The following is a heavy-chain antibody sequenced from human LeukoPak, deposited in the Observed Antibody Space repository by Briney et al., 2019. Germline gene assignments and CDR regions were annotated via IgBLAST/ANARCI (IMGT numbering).Heavy chain of an antibody. J-gene: IGHJ4*02. Sequence: GGSLRLSCAASGFSFSSYDMNWGRQAPGKGLEWVSYINTISSTKYYADSVRGRFTISRDNAKNSLSLQMTSLRDEDTAVYYCARGKIGYYYGDYDGYWGQGTLVTVSS. CDR3: ARGKIGYYYGDYDGY. V-gene: IGHV3-48*02. CDR2: INTISSTK. CDR1: GFSFSSYD. D-gene: IGHD4-17*01.